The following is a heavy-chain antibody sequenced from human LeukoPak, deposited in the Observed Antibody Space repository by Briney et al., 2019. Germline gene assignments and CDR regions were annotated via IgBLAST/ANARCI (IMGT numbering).Heavy chain of an antibody. Sequence: PGGSLRLSCAASGFTFTSYSMNWVRQAPGKGLEWVSTISGGGGSTYYADSVKGRFTISRDNSKNTLYLQMNSLRAEDTAVYYCAKFGSEWELLIDYWGQGTLVTVSS. CDR1: GFTFTSYS. D-gene: IGHD1-26*01. CDR2: ISGGGGST. J-gene: IGHJ4*02. CDR3: AKFGSEWELLIDY. V-gene: IGHV3-23*01.